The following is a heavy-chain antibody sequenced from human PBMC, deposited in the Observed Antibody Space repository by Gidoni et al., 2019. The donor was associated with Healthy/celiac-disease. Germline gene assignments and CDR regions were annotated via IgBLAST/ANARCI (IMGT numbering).Heavy chain of an antibody. CDR2: ISGSGGST. J-gene: IGHJ3*02. V-gene: IGHV3-23*04. Sequence: EVQLVESGGGLVQPGGSLRLSCAASGFTFSSYSMSWVRQAPGKGLEWVSAISGSGGSTYYADSVKGRFTISRDNSKNTLYLQMNSLRAEDTAVYYCAKDREWWPPQSANAFDIWGQGTMVTVSS. CDR3: AKDREWWPPQSANAFDI. D-gene: IGHD2-15*01. CDR1: GFTFSSYS.